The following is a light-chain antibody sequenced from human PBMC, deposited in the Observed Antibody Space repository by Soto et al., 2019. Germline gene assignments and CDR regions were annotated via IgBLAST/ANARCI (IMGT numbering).Light chain of an antibody. Sequence: DIQMTQSPSTLSASVGDRVTITCRASQSIATWLAWYQQKPGKAPKLLIFDASRLESGVPSRFSGSGSGTEFTLTISSLQPDDFATYYCQHYNSYSEAFGQGTKVDIK. CDR1: QSIATW. CDR3: QHYNSYSEA. CDR2: DAS. V-gene: IGKV1-5*01. J-gene: IGKJ1*01.